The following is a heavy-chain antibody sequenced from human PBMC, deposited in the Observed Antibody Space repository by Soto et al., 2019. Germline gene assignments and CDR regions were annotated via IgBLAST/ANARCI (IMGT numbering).Heavy chain of an antibody. D-gene: IGHD3-16*01. V-gene: IGHV1-18*01. CDR3: AREWTSASRNYYVY. Sequence: QVQLVQSGAEVKKPGASVKVSCKASGYTFTSYGISWVRQAPGQGLEWMGWISANNGNTKYAQKFQGRVTMTTDTSTSTAYMELRSLTSDDTAVYYCAREWTSASRNYYVYWGQGTLVTVSS. J-gene: IGHJ4*02. CDR2: ISANNGNT. CDR1: GYTFTSYG.